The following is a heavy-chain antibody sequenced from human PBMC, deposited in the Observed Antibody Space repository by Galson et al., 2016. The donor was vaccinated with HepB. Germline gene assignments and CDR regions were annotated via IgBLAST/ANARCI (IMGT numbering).Heavy chain of an antibody. Sequence: SLRLSCAASGFTSSDFWMHWVRQVPGKGLEWMAFTSYDGSNKLYADSVKGRFIISRDNSKNTLYLQMNGLRTEDTAVYYCAKDLKSSVAYYFDSWGQGTLVTVSS. D-gene: IGHD6-19*01. CDR1: GFTSSDFW. CDR2: TSYDGSNK. J-gene: IGHJ4*02. V-gene: IGHV3-30*18. CDR3: AKDLKSSVAYYFDS.